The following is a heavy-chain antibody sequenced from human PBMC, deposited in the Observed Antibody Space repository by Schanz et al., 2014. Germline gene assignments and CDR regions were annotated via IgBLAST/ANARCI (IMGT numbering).Heavy chain of an antibody. J-gene: IGHJ6*02. CDR3: ARDMTSMGESGFYYYGMDV. CDR1: GLIFSTYT. V-gene: IGHV3-48*01. D-gene: IGHD1-26*01. CDR2: ISFSGNTI. Sequence: EVQLVESGGGLVRPGGSLRLSCTTSGLIFSTYTLNWVRQAPGKGLEWISYISFSGNTIYYADSVKGRFTISRDNAKNSVFLQMNSLRAEDTAVYYCARDMTSMGESGFYYYGMDVWGQGTTATVSS.